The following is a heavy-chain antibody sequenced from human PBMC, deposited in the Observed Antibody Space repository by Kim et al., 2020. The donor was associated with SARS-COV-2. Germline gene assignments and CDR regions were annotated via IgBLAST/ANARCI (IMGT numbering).Heavy chain of an antibody. Sequence: GGSLRLSCAASGFTFSSYAMSWVRQAPGKGLEWVSAIIGSGGSTYYADSVKGRFTISRDNSKNTLYLQMNSLRAEYTAVYYCAKREHIRSTRTYYDYSMDAWGHGNTVTASS. CDR3: AKREHIRSTRTYYDYSMDA. D-gene: IGHD2-2*01. V-gene: IGHV3-23*01. CDR2: IIGSGGST. CDR1: GFTFSSYA. J-gene: IGHJ6*02.